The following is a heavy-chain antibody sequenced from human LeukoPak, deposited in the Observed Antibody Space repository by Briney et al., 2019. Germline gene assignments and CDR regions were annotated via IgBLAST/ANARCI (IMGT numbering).Heavy chain of an antibody. CDR3: ARGNFQPRVDY. V-gene: IGHV4-59*01. J-gene: IGHJ4*02. Sequence: PSETLSLTCTVSGGSISTYYWSWIRQPPGKGLEWIGYIYYTGSTNYNPSLKSRVTISVDTSKNQFSLKLSSVTAADTAVYYCARGNFQPRVDYWGQGTLVSVSS. CDR2: IYYTGST. CDR1: GGSISTYY. D-gene: IGHD4-11*01.